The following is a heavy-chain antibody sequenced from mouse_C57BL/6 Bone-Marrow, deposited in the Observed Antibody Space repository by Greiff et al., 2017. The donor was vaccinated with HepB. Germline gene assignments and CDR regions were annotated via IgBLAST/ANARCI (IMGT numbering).Heavy chain of an antibody. Sequence: VQLQQSGPGLVKPSQSLSLTCSVTGYSITSGYYWNWIRQFPGNKLEWMGYISYDGSNNYNPSLKNRISITRDTSKNQFFLKLNSVTTEDTATYYCAPYSNLYYAMDYWGQGTSVTVSS. V-gene: IGHV3-6*01. D-gene: IGHD2-5*01. CDR3: APYSNLYYAMDY. J-gene: IGHJ4*01. CDR2: ISYDGSN. CDR1: GYSITSGYY.